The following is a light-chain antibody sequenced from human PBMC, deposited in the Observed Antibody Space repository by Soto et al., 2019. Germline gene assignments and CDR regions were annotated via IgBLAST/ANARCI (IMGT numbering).Light chain of an antibody. V-gene: IGKV1-27*01. CDR2: AAS. CDR1: QGISNY. J-gene: IGKJ1*01. CDR3: QKYSSAPRM. Sequence: DIQMTQSPSSLSASVGDRVTITCRASQGISNYLAWYQQKPGKVPKLLIYAASTLQSGVPSRFSGSGSGTECTLTISSLQPEDVATYYCQKYSSAPRMFRPGTQVQLK.